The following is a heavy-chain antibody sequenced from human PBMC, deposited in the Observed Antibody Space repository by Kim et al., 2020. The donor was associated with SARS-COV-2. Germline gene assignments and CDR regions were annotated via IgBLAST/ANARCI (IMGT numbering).Heavy chain of an antibody. CDR2: ICYSGST. CDR1: GGSISSSSYY. D-gene: IGHD2-15*01. J-gene: IGHJ4*02. V-gene: IGHV4-39*01. CDR3: AGLRGSGGSCYALPIDY. Sequence: SETLSLTCTVSGGSISSSSYYWGWIRQPPGKGLDGIGSICYSGSTYYNPSLKSRVTISVDTSKNQFSLKLGSVTAADTAVYSCAGLRGSGGSCYALPIDYWGQGTLVTVSS.